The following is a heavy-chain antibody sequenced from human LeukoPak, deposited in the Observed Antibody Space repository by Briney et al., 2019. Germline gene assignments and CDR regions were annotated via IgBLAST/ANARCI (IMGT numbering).Heavy chain of an antibody. CDR2: ISGSGGST. CDR3: AKDRGVVISHYDY. CDR1: GFTFSSYA. D-gene: IGHD3-3*01. V-gene: IGHV3-23*01. Sequence: GGSLRLSCAASGFTFSSYAMSWVRQAPGKGLEWVSAISGSGGSTYYADSVKGRFTISRDNSKNTMYLQMNSLRAEDTAVYYCAKDRGVVISHYDYWGQGTLVTVSS. J-gene: IGHJ4*02.